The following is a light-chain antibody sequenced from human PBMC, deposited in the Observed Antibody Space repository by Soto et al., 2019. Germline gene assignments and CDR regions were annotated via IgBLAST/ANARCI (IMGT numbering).Light chain of an antibody. J-gene: IGLJ1*01. Sequence: HSALTQPPSASGSPGQSVSISCTGTSSNVGGYKYVSWYQQHPGKAPKLIIYEVDKRPSGVPDRFSGSKTGSTASLTVSGLQYDDEAEYFCWSYAGRNTYVFGTGTKLTVL. CDR3: WSYAGRNTYV. CDR1: SSNVGGYKY. CDR2: EVD. V-gene: IGLV2-8*01.